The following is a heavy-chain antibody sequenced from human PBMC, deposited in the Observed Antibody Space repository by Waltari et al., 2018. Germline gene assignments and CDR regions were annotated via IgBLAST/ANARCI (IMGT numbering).Heavy chain of an antibody. CDR1: VGTFSSYA. J-gene: IGHJ6*02. D-gene: IGHD2-2*01. CDR2: MIPIVGTA. V-gene: IGHV1-69*01. CDR3: ARCIVVVPASYYYYGMDV. Sequence: VQLVQSGAEVKKPGSSVKVSCKASVGTFSSYAISWVRQAPGQGLEWMGGMIPIVGTANYAQKCEGRVTSTADESTSTAYMELSSLRSEDTAVYYCARCIVVVPASYYYYGMDVWGQGTTVTVSS.